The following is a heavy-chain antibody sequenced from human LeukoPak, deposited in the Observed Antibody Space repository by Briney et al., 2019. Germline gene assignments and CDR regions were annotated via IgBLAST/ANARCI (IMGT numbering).Heavy chain of an antibody. Sequence: SQTLSLTCAISGDSVSSNSAAWNCIRQSPSRGLEWLGRTYYRSKWYNDYAVSVKSRITINPDTSKNQFSLQLNSVTPEDTAVYYCARVQGGSRSDVFDIWGQGTMVTVSS. J-gene: IGHJ3*02. CDR2: TYYRSKWYN. V-gene: IGHV6-1*01. CDR3: ARVQGGSRSDVFDI. CDR1: GDSVSSNSAA. D-gene: IGHD2-15*01.